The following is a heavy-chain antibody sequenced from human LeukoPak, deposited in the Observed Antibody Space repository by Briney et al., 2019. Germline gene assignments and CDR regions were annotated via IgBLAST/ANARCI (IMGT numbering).Heavy chain of an antibody. CDR1: GDSLKSGTFF. J-gene: IGHJ4*01. V-gene: IGHV4-39*06. Sequence: SETLSLTCTVSGDSLKSGTFFWGWVRQSPGKGLEWSGSIHSSGTPYSNPSPDSRARVSTATSTNSYPLKLRSVTAADTAVYYCARGLTGGWAAVFDYWGHGTLVTVSS. CDR3: ARGLTGGWAAVFDY. CDR2: IHSSGTP. D-gene: IGHD1-26*01.